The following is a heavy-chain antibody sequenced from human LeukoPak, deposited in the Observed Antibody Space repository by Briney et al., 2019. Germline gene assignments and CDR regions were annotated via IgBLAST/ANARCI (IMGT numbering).Heavy chain of an antibody. CDR2: INQDGSEK. CDR3: ARWVSQYYFDY. Sequence: GGSLRLSCAASGFTLNYYWMSWVRQAPGKGLEWVANINQDGSEKYFADSVKGRFTISRDNAQNSVFLQMDSLRVDDTAVYYCARWVSQYYFDYWGQGTQVTVSS. D-gene: IGHD3-16*01. V-gene: IGHV3-7*01. J-gene: IGHJ4*02. CDR1: GFTLNYYW.